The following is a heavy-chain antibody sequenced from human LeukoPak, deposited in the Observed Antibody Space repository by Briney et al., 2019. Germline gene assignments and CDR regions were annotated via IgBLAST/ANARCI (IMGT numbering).Heavy chain of an antibody. J-gene: IGHJ4*02. CDR1: GGSFSGYY. CDR2: INHSGST. CDR3: VRGLGY. Sequence: SETLSLTCAVYGGSFSGYYWSWIRQPPGKGLEWIGEINHSGSTNYNPSLKSRLTISVDTSKNQFSLKLSSVTAADTAVYYCVRGLGYWGQGTLVTVSS. V-gene: IGHV4-34*01. D-gene: IGHD7-27*01.